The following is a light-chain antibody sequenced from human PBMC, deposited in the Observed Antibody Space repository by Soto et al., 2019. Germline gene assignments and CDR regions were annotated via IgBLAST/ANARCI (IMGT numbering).Light chain of an antibody. Sequence: AVRMVQSPSSFSASTXXRXXXXCXASQGISSYVAWYQQKPGKAPKLLIYAASTLQSGVPSRFSGSGSGTDFTLTISCLQSEDFATYYCQQDYSYPPGFGQGTRLETK. CDR2: AAS. CDR1: QGISSY. V-gene: IGKV1-8*01. CDR3: QQDYSYPPG. J-gene: IGKJ5*01.